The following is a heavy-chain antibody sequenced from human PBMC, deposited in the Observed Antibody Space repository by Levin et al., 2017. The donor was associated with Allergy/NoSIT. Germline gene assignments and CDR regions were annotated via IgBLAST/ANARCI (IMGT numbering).Heavy chain of an antibody. J-gene: IGHJ4*02. D-gene: IGHD6-13*01. CDR2: ISDSDSGGDT. Sequence: GGSLRLSCAASGFTFSNFAMNWIRQAPGKGLEWVSAISDSDSGGDTYYADSVRGRFTISRDNSKNTLYLQLSSLRAEDTALYYCAREYSSRSYSGGLDSWGQGTLVTVSS. V-gene: IGHV3-23*01. CDR3: AREYSSRSYSGGLDS. CDR1: GFTFSNFA.